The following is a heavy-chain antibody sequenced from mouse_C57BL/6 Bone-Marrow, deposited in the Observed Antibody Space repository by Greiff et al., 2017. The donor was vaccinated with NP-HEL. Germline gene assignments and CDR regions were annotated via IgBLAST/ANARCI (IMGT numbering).Heavy chain of an antibody. D-gene: IGHD1-1*01. J-gene: IGHJ2*01. CDR2: INPNNGGT. V-gene: IGHV1-26*01. Sequence: EVQLQQSGPELVKPGASVKISCKASGYTFTDYYMNWVKQSHGKSLEWIGDINPNNGGTSYNQKFKGKATLTVDKSSSTAYMELRSLTSEDSAVYYCARGGYYGSSSGYWGQGTTLTVSS. CDR1: GYTFTDYY. CDR3: ARGGYYGSSSGY.